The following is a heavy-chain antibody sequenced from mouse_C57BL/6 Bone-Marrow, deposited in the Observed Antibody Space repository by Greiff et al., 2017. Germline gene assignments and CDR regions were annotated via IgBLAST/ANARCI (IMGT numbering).Heavy chain of an antibody. V-gene: IGHV15-2*01. Sequence: VQLQESGSELRSPGSSVKLSCKDFDSEVFPIAYMSWVRQKPGHGFEWIGGILPSIGRTIYGEKFEDKATLDADTLSNTAYLELNSLTSEDSAIYYCARSDYYGSSPFAYWGQGTLVTVSA. CDR2: ILPSIGRT. CDR3: ARSDYYGSSPFAY. CDR1: DSEVFPIAY. D-gene: IGHD1-1*01. J-gene: IGHJ3*01.